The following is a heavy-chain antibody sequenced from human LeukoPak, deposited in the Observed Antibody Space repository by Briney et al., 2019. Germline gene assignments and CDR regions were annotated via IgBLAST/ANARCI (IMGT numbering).Heavy chain of an antibody. CDR1: GFTFSGYW. V-gene: IGHV3-74*01. J-gene: IGHJ6*04. D-gene: IGHD3-10*02. CDR3: AELGITMIGGV. Sequence: GGSLRLSCAASGFTFSGYWMHWVRQAPGKGLVWVSRIDSDGSSTSYADSVKGRFTISRDNAKNTVYLQMNSLRAEDTAVYYCAELGITMIGGVWGKGTTVTISS. CDR2: IDSDGSST.